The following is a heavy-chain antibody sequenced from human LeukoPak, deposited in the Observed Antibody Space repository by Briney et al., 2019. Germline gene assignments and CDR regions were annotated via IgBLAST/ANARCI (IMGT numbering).Heavy chain of an antibody. V-gene: IGHV4-59*01. CDR2: IYYSGST. Sequence: SETLSLTCTVSGGSISSYYWSWIRQPPGKGLEWIGYIYYSGSTNYNPSLKSRVTISVDTSKNQFSLKLSSVTAADTAVYYCAGGYSYLLGAFDIWGQGTMVTVSS. CDR1: GGSISSYY. D-gene: IGHD5-18*01. J-gene: IGHJ3*02. CDR3: AGGYSYLLGAFDI.